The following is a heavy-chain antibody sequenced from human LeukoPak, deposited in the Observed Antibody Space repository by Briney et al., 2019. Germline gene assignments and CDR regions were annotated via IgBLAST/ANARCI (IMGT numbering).Heavy chain of an antibody. Sequence: SETLSLTCAVSGGSISSGGYSWSWIRQPPGKGLEWIGYIYHSGSTYYNPSLKSRVTISVDRSKNQFSLKLSSVTAADTAVYYCARDRGPGYFDFWGRGTLVTVSS. CDR2: IYHSGST. D-gene: IGHD1-14*01. CDR1: GGSISSGGYS. CDR3: ARDRGPGYFDF. J-gene: IGHJ2*01. V-gene: IGHV4-30-2*01.